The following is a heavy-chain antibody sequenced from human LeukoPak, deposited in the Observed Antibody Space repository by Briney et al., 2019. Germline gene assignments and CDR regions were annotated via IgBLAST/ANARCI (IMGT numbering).Heavy chain of an antibody. CDR2: ISAYDGNT. CDR3: ATSLHCSSTSCYLDY. V-gene: IGHV1-18*01. Sequence: ASVKVSCKASGYTFTSYGISWVRQAPGQGLEWMGWISAYDGNTNYAQKLQGRVTMTTDTSTSTAYMELRSLRSDDTAVYYCATSLHCSSTSCYLDYWGQGTLVTVSS. D-gene: IGHD2-2*01. CDR1: GYTFTSYG. J-gene: IGHJ4*02.